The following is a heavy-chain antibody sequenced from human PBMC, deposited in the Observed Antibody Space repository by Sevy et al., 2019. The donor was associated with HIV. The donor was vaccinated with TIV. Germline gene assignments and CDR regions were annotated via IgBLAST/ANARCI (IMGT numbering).Heavy chain of an antibody. CDR1: GFTFDDYA. V-gene: IGHV3-9*01. Sequence: GGSLRLSCAASGFTFDDYAMHWVRQAPGKGLEWVSGISWNSGSIGYADSVKGRFTISRDNAKNSLYLQMNSLRAEDTALYYCARSTYCYGSGSSDYFDYWGQGTLVTVSS. CDR2: ISWNSGSI. J-gene: IGHJ4*02. CDR3: ARSTYCYGSGSSDYFDY. D-gene: IGHD3-10*01.